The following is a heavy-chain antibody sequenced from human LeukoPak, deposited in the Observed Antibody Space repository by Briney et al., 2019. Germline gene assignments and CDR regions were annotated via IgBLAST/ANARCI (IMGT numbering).Heavy chain of an antibody. D-gene: IGHD3-16*01. J-gene: IGHJ4*02. CDR1: GFTISSYW. V-gene: IGHV3-74*01. CDR2: INRDGSTT. Sequence: GGSLRLSCAGSGFTISSYWMHWVRQAPGKGLVWVSRINRDGSTTNYADSVKGRFTISRDNAKNTVYLQMNSLRVDDTAVYYCARSSWGSSTNSWGQGTLVTVSS. CDR3: ARSSWGSSTNS.